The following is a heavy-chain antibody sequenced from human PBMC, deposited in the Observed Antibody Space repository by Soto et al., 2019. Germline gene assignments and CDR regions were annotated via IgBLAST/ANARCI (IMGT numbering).Heavy chain of an antibody. D-gene: IGHD2-8*02. J-gene: IGHJ3*02. Sequence: EVQLVESGGGLVQPGGSLRLSCAASGFTFSSYWMSWVRQAPGKGLEWVANIKQDGSEKYYVDSVKGRFTISRDNAKNSLYLQMNSLRAEDTAVYYCARGGGVERHDAFDIWGQGTMVTVSS. CDR1: GFTFSSYW. CDR2: IKQDGSEK. CDR3: ARGGGVERHDAFDI. V-gene: IGHV3-7*01.